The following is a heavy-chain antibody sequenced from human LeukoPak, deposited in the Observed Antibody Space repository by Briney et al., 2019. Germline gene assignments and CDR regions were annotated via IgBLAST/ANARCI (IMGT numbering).Heavy chain of an antibody. CDR3: AKVSLITIFGVVTDNDAFDI. Sequence: GGSLRLSCAASGFTFSSYATSWVRQAPGKGLEWVSAISGSGGSTYYADSVKGRFTISRDNSKNTLYLQMNSLRAEDTAVYYCAKVSLITIFGVVTDNDAFDIWGQGTMVTVSS. V-gene: IGHV3-23*01. D-gene: IGHD3-3*01. CDR1: GFTFSSYA. CDR2: ISGSGGST. J-gene: IGHJ3*02.